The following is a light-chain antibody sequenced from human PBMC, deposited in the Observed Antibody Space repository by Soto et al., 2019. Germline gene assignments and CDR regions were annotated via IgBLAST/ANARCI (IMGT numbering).Light chain of an antibody. Sequence: EIVMTQSPATLSVSPGERATLSCRASQSVRSNFAWYQQKPGQAPRHLIYGASTRATGIPARFSGSGSGTEFTLTISSLQSEDFAVYYCQQYNNWPAITFGQGTRMAIK. CDR1: QSVRSN. J-gene: IGKJ5*01. V-gene: IGKV3D-15*01. CDR2: GAS. CDR3: QQYNNWPAIT.